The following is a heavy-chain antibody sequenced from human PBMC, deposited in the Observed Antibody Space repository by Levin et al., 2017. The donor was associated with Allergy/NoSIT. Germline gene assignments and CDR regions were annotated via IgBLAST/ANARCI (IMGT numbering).Heavy chain of an antibody. Sequence: GESLKISCAASGFTFSNAWMSWVRQAPGKGLEWVGRIKSKTDGGTTDYAAPVKGRFTISRDDSKNTLYLQMNSLKTEDTAVYYCTTGGTMVRGVGWDYYGMDVWGQGTTVTVSS. J-gene: IGHJ6*02. CDR3: TTGGTMVRGVGWDYYGMDV. CDR2: IKSKTDGGTT. V-gene: IGHV3-15*01. CDR1: GFTFSNAW. D-gene: IGHD3-10*01.